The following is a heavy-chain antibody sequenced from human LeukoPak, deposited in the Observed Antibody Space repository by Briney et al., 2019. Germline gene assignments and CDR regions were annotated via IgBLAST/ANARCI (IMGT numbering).Heavy chain of an antibody. Sequence: SETLSLTCSVSGGCISSSYWSWIRQPPGKGLEWIGYIYYSGSTNYNPSLKSRVNISVDTSKNQFSLKLSSVTAADTAVYYCARTDGYSDYWGQGTLVTVSS. V-gene: IGHV4-59*01. J-gene: IGHJ4*02. CDR1: GGCISSSY. CDR3: ARTDGYSDY. CDR2: IYYSGST. D-gene: IGHD6-13*01.